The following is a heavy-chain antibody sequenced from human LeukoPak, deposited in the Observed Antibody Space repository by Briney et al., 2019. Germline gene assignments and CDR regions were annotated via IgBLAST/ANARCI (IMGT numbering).Heavy chain of an antibody. CDR1: GFTFSSYE. D-gene: IGHD1-14*01. CDR2: ISSSGSTI. V-gene: IGHV3-48*03. Sequence: GGSLRLSCAASGFTFSSYEMNRVRQAPGKGLEWVSYISSSGSTIYYADSVKGRFTISRDNAKNSLYLQMISLRAEDTAVYYCAKIIRYFPGDYWGQGTLVTVSS. CDR3: AKIIRYFPGDY. J-gene: IGHJ4*02.